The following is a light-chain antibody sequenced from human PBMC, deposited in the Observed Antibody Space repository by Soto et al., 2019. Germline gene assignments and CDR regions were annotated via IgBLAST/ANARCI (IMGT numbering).Light chain of an antibody. J-gene: IGKJ1*01. CDR3: QQYGSLPKT. V-gene: IGKV3-20*01. CDR2: DAS. Sequence: EIVLTQSPGTLSFPPGETATLSCRTSQSVSSNYLAWYQQKPGQAPRLLIDDASSRATGIPDRFSGSGSGTGFTLTISRLEPEDFAVFYCQQYGSLPKTFGQGTKVDIK. CDR1: QSVSSNY.